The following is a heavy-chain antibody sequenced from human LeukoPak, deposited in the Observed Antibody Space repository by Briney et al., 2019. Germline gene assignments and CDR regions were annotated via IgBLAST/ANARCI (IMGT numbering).Heavy chain of an antibody. Sequence: SETLSLTCAVYGGSFSGYYWSWIRQPPGKGLEWIGEINHSGSTNYNPSLKSRVTISVDTSKNQFSLKLSSVTAADTAVYYCARGKKDSMVRGVISRNWFDPWGQGTLVTVSS. V-gene: IGHV4-34*01. CDR2: INHSGST. J-gene: IGHJ5*02. CDR1: GGSFSGYY. D-gene: IGHD3-10*01. CDR3: ARGKKDSMVRGVISRNWFDP.